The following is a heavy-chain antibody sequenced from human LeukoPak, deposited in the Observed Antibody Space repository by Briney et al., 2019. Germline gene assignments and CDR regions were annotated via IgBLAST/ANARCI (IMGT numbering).Heavy chain of an antibody. CDR1: GGSISSSSYY. V-gene: IGHV4-39*07. J-gene: IGHJ4*02. D-gene: IGHD6-13*01. CDR3: ARGRRIAAAVFYFDY. Sequence: PSETLSLTCTLSGGSISSSSYYWGWIRQPPGKGLEWIGSIYYSGSTYYNPSLKSRVTISLDTSKNQFSLKLSSVTAADTAVYYCARGRRIAAAVFYFDYWGQGTLVTVSS. CDR2: IYYSGST.